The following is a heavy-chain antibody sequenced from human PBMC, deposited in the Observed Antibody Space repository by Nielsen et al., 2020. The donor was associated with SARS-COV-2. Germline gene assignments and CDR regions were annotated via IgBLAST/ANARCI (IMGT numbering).Heavy chain of an antibody. D-gene: IGHD1-26*01. CDR3: ARGSGNYYFDY. V-gene: IGHV3-74*01. Sequence: GGSLRLSCAASGFTFSTYWMHWVRQAPGKGLVWVFGINIDGSSTRNADSVKGRFTISRDNAKNTVYLQMNSLRVEDTAVYYCARGSGNYYFDYWGQGILVTVSS. J-gene: IGHJ4*02. CDR2: INIDGSST. CDR1: GFTFSTYW.